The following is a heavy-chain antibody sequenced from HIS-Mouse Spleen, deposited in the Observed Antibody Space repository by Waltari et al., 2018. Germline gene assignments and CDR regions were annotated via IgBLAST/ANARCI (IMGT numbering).Heavy chain of an antibody. J-gene: IGHJ6*02. CDR1: GYTFTGYY. CDR3: ARDSIAVMDV. D-gene: IGHD6-19*01. V-gene: IGHV1-2*02. Sequence: QVQLVPSGAEVKTPGASVTASCQAPGYTFTGYYMHWVRQAPGQGLEWMGWINPNSGGTNYAQKFQGRVTMTRDTSISTAYMELSRLRSDDTAVYYCARDSIAVMDVWGQGTTVTVSS. CDR2: INPNSGGT.